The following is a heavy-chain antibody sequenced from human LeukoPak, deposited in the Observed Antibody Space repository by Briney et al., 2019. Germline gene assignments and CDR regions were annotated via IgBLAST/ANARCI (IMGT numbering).Heavy chain of an antibody. V-gene: IGHV4-39*01. CDR3: ASLTYYDFWSGYYTNFDY. CDR1: GGSISSSSYY. Sequence: ASESLSLTCTVSGGSISSSSYYWGWIRQPPGKGLEWIVSIYYSGSTYYNPSLKSRVTISVDTSKNQFSLKLSSVTAADTAVYYCASLTYYDFWSGYYTNFDYWGQGTLVTVSS. CDR2: IYYSGST. J-gene: IGHJ4*02. D-gene: IGHD3-3*01.